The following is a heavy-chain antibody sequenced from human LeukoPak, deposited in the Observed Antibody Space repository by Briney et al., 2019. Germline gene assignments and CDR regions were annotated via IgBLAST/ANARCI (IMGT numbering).Heavy chain of an antibody. CDR2: IYYSGST. V-gene: IGHV4-59*11. CDR3: ARVKGSSYCGGDCYSVDY. CDR1: GGSISSHY. J-gene: IGHJ4*02. D-gene: IGHD2-21*02. Sequence: PSQTLSLTCTVSGGSISSHYWSWIRQPPGKGLEWIGYIYYSGSTNYNPSLKSRVTISVDTSKNQFSLKLSSVTAADTAVYYCARVKGSSYCGGDCYSVDYWGQGTLVTVSS.